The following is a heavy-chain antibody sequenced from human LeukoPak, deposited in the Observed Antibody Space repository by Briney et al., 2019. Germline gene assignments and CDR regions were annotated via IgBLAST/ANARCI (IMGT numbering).Heavy chain of an antibody. D-gene: IGHD3-22*01. V-gene: IGHV2-5*02. CDR3: AHKGYYYDSSGYYKQYYFDY. Sequence: SGPTLVKPTQTLTLTCTFSGFSLSTSGVGVGWIRQPPGKAPEWLALIYWDDGKRYSPSLKSRLTITKDTSKNQVVLTMTNMDPVDTATYYCAHKGYYYDSSGYYKQYYFDYWGQGTLVTVSS. CDR1: GFSLSTSGVG. J-gene: IGHJ4*02. CDR2: IYWDDGK.